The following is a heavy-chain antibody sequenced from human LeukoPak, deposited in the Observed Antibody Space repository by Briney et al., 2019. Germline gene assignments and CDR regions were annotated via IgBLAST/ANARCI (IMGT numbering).Heavy chain of an antibody. D-gene: IGHD3-3*01. CDR3: ARERSGAAAFDI. CDR1: GGSISSNY. CDR2: IYSGGST. Sequence: ETLSLTCTVSGGSISSNYMSWVRQAPGKGLEWVSVIYSGGSTYYADSVKGRFTISRDNSKNTLYLQMNSLRAEDTAVYYCARERSGAAAFDIWGQGTMVTVSS. V-gene: IGHV3-53*01. J-gene: IGHJ3*02.